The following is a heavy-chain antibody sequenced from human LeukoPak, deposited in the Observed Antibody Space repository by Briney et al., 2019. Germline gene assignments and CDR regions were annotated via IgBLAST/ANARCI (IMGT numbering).Heavy chain of an antibody. V-gene: IGHV4-34*01. D-gene: IGHD3-10*01. Sequence: SETLSLTCAVYGGSFSGYYWSWIRQPPGKGLEWIGSVYDRVNTYYNPSLESRVTITVDTSNKQFYLSLNSVTGADTAVYYCARQPKSCAPGVFITGTACWFDLWGQGTRVAVSS. J-gene: IGHJ5*02. CDR2: VYDRVNT. CDR3: ARQPKSCAPGVFITGTACWFDL. CDR1: GGSFSGYY.